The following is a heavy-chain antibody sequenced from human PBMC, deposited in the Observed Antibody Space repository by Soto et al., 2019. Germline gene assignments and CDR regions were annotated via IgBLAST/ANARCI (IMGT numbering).Heavy chain of an antibody. D-gene: IGHD3-10*01. CDR2: MNPNSGNT. CDR3: ARDSITMVRGVMIVAFDI. V-gene: IGHV1-8*01. J-gene: IGHJ3*02. CDR1: GYTFTSYD. Sequence: QVQLVQSGAEVKKPGASVKVSCKASGYTFTSYDINWVRQATGQGLEWMGWMNPNSGNTGYAQKFQGRVTMTRNTSISTAYMELSSLRSEDTAVYYCARDSITMVRGVMIVAFDIWGQGTMVTVSS.